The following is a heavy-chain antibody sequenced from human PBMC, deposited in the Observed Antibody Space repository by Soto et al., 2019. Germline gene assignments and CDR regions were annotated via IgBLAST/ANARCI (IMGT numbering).Heavy chain of an antibody. CDR1: GYSFTSYW. Sequence: GESLKISCKGSGYSFTSYWISWVRQMPGKGLEWMGRIDPSDSYTNYSPSFHGHVTISADKSISTAYLQWSSLKASDTAMYYCARQKGVRDFWSGCEGIYGMDVWGQGTTVTVSS. J-gene: IGHJ6*02. V-gene: IGHV5-10-1*01. CDR3: ARQKGVRDFWSGCEGIYGMDV. D-gene: IGHD3-3*01. CDR2: IDPSDSYT.